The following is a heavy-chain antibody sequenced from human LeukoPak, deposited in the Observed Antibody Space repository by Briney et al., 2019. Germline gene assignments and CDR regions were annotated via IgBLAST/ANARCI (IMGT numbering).Heavy chain of an antibody. CDR2: INHSGST. CDR3: ARRPRFLECLWVSGWFDP. J-gene: IGHJ5*02. D-gene: IGHD3-3*01. Sequence: SETLSLTCAVYGGSFSGYYWSWIRQPPGKGLEWIGEINHSGSTNYNPSLKRRVTISVDTSKNQFSLKLSSVTAADTAVYYCARRPRFLECLWVSGWFDPWGQGTLVTVSS. V-gene: IGHV4-34*01. CDR1: GGSFSGYY.